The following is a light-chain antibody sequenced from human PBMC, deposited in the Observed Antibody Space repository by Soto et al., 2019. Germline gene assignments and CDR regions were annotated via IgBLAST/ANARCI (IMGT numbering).Light chain of an antibody. CDR2: GAS. CDR3: QQYNNWPRQEGGGT. CDR1: QSVSSN. Sequence: EIVMTQSPATLSVSPGERATLSCRASQSVSSNLAWYQQKPGQAPRLLIYGASTRATGIPARFSGSGSGTEFTLTISSLQSEDFAVYYCQQYNNWPRQEGGGTFGQGTKVEIK. V-gene: IGKV3-15*01. J-gene: IGKJ1*01.